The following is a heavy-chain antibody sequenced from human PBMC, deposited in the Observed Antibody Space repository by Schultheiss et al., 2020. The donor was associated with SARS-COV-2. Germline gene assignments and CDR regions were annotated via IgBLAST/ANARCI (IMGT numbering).Heavy chain of an antibody. CDR3: ARSTEAYNWFDP. J-gene: IGHJ5*02. Sequence: GSLRLSCTVSGGSISNFYWSWIRQPAGKGLEWLGRLYTSGTTNYNPSLKNRLTMSVDTSKNHFSLKLNSVTAADTAVYYCARSTEAYNWFDPWGQGTLVTVSS. CDR1: GGSISNFY. V-gene: IGHV4-4*07. CDR2: LYTSGTT. D-gene: IGHD5/OR15-5a*01.